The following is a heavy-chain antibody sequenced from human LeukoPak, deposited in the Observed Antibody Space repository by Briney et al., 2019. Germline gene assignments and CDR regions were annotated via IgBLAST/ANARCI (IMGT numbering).Heavy chain of an antibody. D-gene: IGHD2-21*02. V-gene: IGHV3-74*01. CDR1: GFTFSSYW. Sequence: GGSLRLSCAASGFTFSSYWMHWVRQAPGKGLVWVSRINSDGSRTSYADSVKGRFTISRDNAKNTLYLQMNSLRAEDTAMYYCARGHIVVLTAPDYWGQGTLVTVSP. CDR3: ARGHIVVLTAPDY. J-gene: IGHJ4*02. CDR2: INSDGSRT.